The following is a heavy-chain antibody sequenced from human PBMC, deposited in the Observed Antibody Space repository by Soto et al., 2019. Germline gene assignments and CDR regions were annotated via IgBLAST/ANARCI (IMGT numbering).Heavy chain of an antibody. Sequence: GGSLRLSCAASGFTISSYAMSWVRQAPGKGLEWVSAISGSGGSTYYADSVKGRFTISRDNSKNTLYLQMNSLRAEDTAVYYCAKAPDMVRGVIYFDYCGQGTLVTVS. CDR2: ISGSGGST. V-gene: IGHV3-23*01. CDR1: GFTISSYA. J-gene: IGHJ4*02. CDR3: AKAPDMVRGVIYFDY. D-gene: IGHD3-10*01.